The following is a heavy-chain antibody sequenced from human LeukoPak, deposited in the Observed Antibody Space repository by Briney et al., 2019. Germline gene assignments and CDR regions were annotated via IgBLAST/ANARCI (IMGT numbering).Heavy chain of an antibody. Sequence: ASVKVSCKASGYTFTSYGISWVRQAPGQGLEWMGWISAYNGNTNYAQKLQGRVTMTTDTSMSTAYMELRSLRSDDTAVYYCARESIAAAGTRTFDYWGQGTLVTVSS. V-gene: IGHV1-18*01. D-gene: IGHD6-13*01. CDR1: GYTFTSYG. CDR2: ISAYNGNT. J-gene: IGHJ4*02. CDR3: ARESIAAAGTRTFDY.